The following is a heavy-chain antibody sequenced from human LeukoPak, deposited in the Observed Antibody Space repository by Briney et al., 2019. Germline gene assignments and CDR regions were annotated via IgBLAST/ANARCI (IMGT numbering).Heavy chain of an antibody. Sequence: PSETLSLTCTVSGGSISSSSYYWGWIRQPPGKGLEWIGSIYYSGSTYYNPSLKSRVTISVDTSKNQFSLKLSSVTAADTAVYYCARHFIDWMVVVTAIPSNFDYWGQGTLVTVSS. D-gene: IGHD2-21*02. CDR2: IYYSGST. CDR3: ARHFIDWMVVVTAIPSNFDY. J-gene: IGHJ4*02. V-gene: IGHV4-39*01. CDR1: GGSISSSSYY.